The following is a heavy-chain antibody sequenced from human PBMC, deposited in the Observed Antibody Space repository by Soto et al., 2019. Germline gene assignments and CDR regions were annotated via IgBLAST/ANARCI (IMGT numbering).Heavy chain of an antibody. CDR1: GYTFTGYY. J-gene: IGHJ6*02. Sequence: ASVKVSCKASGYTFTGYYMHWVRQAPGQGLEWMGWINPNSGGTNYAQKFQGRVTMTRDTSISTAYMELSRLRSDDTAVYYCARDRGGFNYYYYRMDVWGQGTTVTVSS. D-gene: IGHD3-10*01. CDR2: INPNSGGT. V-gene: IGHV1-2*02. CDR3: ARDRGGFNYYYYRMDV.